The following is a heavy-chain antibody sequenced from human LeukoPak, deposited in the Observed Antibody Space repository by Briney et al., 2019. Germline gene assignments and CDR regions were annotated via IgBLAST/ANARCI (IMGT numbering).Heavy chain of an antibody. J-gene: IGHJ6*03. CDR2: FSFNGVTT. CDR3: AKGGYSSGRYFYYYIDV. Sequence: GGSLRLSCAASGFTFSNYAMSWVRQAPGKGLVWVSTFSFNGVTTYYADSAKGRFTISRDNSKNTVYLQMNNLRAEDTAVYYCAKGGYSSGRYFYYYIDVWGEGTTVTISS. D-gene: IGHD5-18*01. CDR1: GFTFSNYA. V-gene: IGHV3-23*01.